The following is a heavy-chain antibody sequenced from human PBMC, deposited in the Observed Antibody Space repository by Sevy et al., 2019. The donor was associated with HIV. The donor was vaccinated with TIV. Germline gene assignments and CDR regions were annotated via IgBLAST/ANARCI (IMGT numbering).Heavy chain of an antibody. CDR2: INPSGGGT. Sequence: ASVKVSCKASGYTFTSYYIHWVRQAPGQGLECMGIINPSGGGTNYALKFQGRVTFTRDTSTSTVYMELSSLRAEDTAVYYCARVESCGGDCYYSDYWGQGTQVTVSS. V-gene: IGHV1-46*01. J-gene: IGHJ4*02. CDR1: GYTFTSYY. D-gene: IGHD2-21*02. CDR3: ARVESCGGDCYYSDY.